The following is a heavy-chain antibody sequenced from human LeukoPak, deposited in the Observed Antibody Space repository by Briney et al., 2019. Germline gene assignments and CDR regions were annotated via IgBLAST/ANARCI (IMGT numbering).Heavy chain of an antibody. CDR3: AKVRSGSANWALRIFDN. D-gene: IGHD1-1*01. CDR2: ISPAGGTT. J-gene: IGHJ4*02. CDR1: GFAFGSEA. Sequence: GGSLRLSCAVSGFAFGSEAMSWVRQSPARGLEWVASISPAGGTTYYADYVKGRFTISRDNSNNTLFAHMNSLRAEDTAVYYCAKVRSGSANWALRIFDNWGQGTLVTVSS. V-gene: IGHV3-23*01.